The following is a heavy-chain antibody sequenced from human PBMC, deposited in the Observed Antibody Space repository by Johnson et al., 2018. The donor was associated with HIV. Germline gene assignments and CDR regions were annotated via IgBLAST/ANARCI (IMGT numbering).Heavy chain of an antibody. CDR3: ARSSTVVAPHDI. Sequence: VQLVESGGGVVQPGRSLRLSCAASGFTFSNYDMHWVRQGTGKGLEWVSGIGNAGDTYYPGSVKGRFTITRDNSKNTLYLQMNSLRVEDTAVYNCARSSTVVAPHDIWGQGTMVTVSS. V-gene: IGHV3-13*01. CDR1: GFTFSNYD. J-gene: IGHJ3*02. CDR2: IGNAGDT. D-gene: IGHD4-23*01.